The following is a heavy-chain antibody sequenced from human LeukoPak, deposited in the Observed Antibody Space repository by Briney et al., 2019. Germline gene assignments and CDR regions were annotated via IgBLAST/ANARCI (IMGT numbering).Heavy chain of an antibody. J-gene: IGHJ4*02. CDR2: INSDESIT. V-gene: IGHV3-74*01. CDR3: ARDSRQWAKAVDY. Sequence: GGSLRLSCAASGFTFSSSWMYWVRQAPGKGLVWVSRINSDESITTYADSVKGRFTISRDNAKNTLYLQMNSLRAEDTAVYYCARDSRQWAKAVDYWGQGTLVTVSS. D-gene: IGHD1-26*01. CDR1: GFTFSSSW.